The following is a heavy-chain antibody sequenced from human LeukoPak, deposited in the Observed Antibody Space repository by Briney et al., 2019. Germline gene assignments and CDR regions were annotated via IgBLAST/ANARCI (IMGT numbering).Heavy chain of an antibody. CDR1: GFTVSSNY. D-gene: IGHD6-19*01. CDR3: ARGSGWYPDY. Sequence: GGSLRLSCAASGFTVSSNYMSWVRQAPGKGLEWVANIKQDGSEKHYVDSVKGRFTISRDNAKNSLYLQMNSLGAEDTAVYYCARGSGWYPDYWGQGTLVTVSS. V-gene: IGHV3-7*04. J-gene: IGHJ4*02. CDR2: IKQDGSEK.